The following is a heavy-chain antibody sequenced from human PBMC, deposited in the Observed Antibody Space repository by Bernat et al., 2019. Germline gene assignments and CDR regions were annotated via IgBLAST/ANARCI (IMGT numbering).Heavy chain of an antibody. CDR1: GFTFSSYA. V-gene: IGHV3-30-3*01. CDR2: ISYDGSNK. Sequence: QVQLVESGGGVVQPGRSLRLSCAASGFTFSSYAMHWVRQAPGKGLEWVAVISYDGSNKYSADSVKGRFTISRDNSKNTLYLKMNSLRAEDTAVYYCARDPEVTYPDYGMDVWGQWTTVTVSS. CDR3: ARDPEVTYPDYGMDV. D-gene: IGHD4-23*01. J-gene: IGHJ6*02.